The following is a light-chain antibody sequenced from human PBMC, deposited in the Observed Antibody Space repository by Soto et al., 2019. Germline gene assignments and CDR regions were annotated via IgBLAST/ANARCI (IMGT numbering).Light chain of an antibody. Sequence: EIVWPQSPGTLSLSPVDSSPLSCRASQSVSSSYLSWYPQKPGQAPRLLIYGASSRATGIPDRFSGSGSGTDFTLTISRLEPEDVAVYYCQQHNNWPWTVGEGSKGDIK. CDR3: QQHNNWPWT. CDR2: GAS. V-gene: IGKV3D-20*02. J-gene: IGKJ1*01. CDR1: QSVSSSY.